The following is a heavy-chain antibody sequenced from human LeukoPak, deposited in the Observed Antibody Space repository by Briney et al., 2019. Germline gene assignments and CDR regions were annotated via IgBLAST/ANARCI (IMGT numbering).Heavy chain of an antibody. Sequence: GGSLRFSCAASGFTFSSYAMSWVRQAPGKGLDWVSGISGTSSYMYYGDSVKGRFTVSRDNAKNSLYLQMNSLRDEDTAVYYCARDGRDIVVGSDFGMDVWGQGTTVTVSS. J-gene: IGHJ6*02. V-gene: IGHV3-21*01. CDR1: GFTFSSYA. CDR2: ISGTSSYM. D-gene: IGHD2-2*01. CDR3: ARDGRDIVVGSDFGMDV.